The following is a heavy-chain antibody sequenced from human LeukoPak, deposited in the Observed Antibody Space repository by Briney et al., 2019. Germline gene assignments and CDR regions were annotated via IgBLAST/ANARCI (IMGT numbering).Heavy chain of an antibody. V-gene: IGHV4-34*01. CDR2: INHSGST. Sequence: PSETLSLTCAVYGGSFSGYYWSWIRQPPGKGLEWIGEINHSGSTNYNPSLKSRVTISVDTSKNQFSLKLSSVTAADTAVYYCARHKVRGVRGVPFDYWGQGTLVTVSA. CDR3: ARHKVRGVRGVPFDY. D-gene: IGHD3-10*01. J-gene: IGHJ4*02. CDR1: GGSFSGYY.